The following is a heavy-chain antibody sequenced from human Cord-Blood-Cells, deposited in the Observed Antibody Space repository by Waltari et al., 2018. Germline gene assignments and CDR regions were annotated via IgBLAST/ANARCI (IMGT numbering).Heavy chain of an antibody. Sequence: QLQLQESGPGLVKPSETLSLTCTVSGGSISSSSYYWGWIRQPPGKGLEWIGSIYYSGSTDDNPSLRSRVTISVDTSKNQFSLKLSSVTAADTAMYYCASYPPPKYCSSTSCYVGYYFDYWGQGTLVTVSS. J-gene: IGHJ4*02. D-gene: IGHD2-2*01. CDR1: GGSISSSSYY. CDR2: IYYSGST. CDR3: ASYPPPKYCSSTSCYVGYYFDY. V-gene: IGHV4-39*07.